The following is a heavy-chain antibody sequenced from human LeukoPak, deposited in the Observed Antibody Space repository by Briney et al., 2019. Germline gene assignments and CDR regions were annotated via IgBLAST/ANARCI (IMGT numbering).Heavy chain of an antibody. CDR3: ASRSSIWSGYQDTLYYFDS. J-gene: IGHJ4*02. CDR1: GGSISIYH. CDR2: IYYSGST. D-gene: IGHD3-3*01. V-gene: IGHV4-59*01. Sequence: SETLSLTCTVSGGSISIYHWSWLRQPPGKRLEWIGHIYYSGSTNYNPSLKSRVTISVDTSKNQFSLKLSSVTAADTAVYYCASRSSIWSGYQDTLYYFDSWGQGTLVTVSS.